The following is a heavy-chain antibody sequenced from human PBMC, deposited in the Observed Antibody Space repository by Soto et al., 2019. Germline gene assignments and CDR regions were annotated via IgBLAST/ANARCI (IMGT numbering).Heavy chain of an antibody. D-gene: IGHD3-10*01. J-gene: IGHJ4*02. CDR1: GDTFNFYT. Sequence: QVQLVQSGAEVKKPGSPVRVSCTASGDTFNFYTISWVRQVPGQGPEWMGRIIPMLGMSNYAQKFQRRVTIMSDKSTSTVNINLRGLTSEDTAVYYCATNYGSGSAHFDYWGQGTLGTVSS. CDR2: IIPMLGMS. CDR3: ATNYGSGSAHFDY. V-gene: IGHV1-69*02.